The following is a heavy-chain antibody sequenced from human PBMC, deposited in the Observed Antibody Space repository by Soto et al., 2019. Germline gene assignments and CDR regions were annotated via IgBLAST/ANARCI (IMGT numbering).Heavy chain of an antibody. CDR3: AKDIHDFWSDMRAY. J-gene: IGHJ4*02. V-gene: IGHV3-23*01. D-gene: IGHD3-3*01. CDR1: GFTFSSYA. Sequence: PGGSLRLSCAASGFTFSSYAMSWVRQAPGRGLEWVSAISGSGGSTYYADSVKGRFTISRDNSKNTLYLQMNSLRAEDTAVYYCAKDIHDFWSDMRAYWGQGTLVTVSS. CDR2: ISGSGGST.